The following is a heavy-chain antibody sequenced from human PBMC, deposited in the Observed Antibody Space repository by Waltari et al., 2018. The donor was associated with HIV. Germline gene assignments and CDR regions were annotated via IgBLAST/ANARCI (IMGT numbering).Heavy chain of an antibody. CDR3: ARDRPNYYDSSGYSSVFDV. Sequence: QLVESGGGLIQPGGSLRLSCAASGFTVNSNYVNWVRQAPGKGLEWVSVIYSGGSTYYADSVKSRFTISRDNSKNTIYLQMNSLRAEDTAVYYCARDRPNYYDSSGYSSVFDVWGQGTMVTVSS. CDR2: IYSGGST. J-gene: IGHJ3*01. D-gene: IGHD3-22*01. CDR1: GFTVNSNY. V-gene: IGHV3-53*01.